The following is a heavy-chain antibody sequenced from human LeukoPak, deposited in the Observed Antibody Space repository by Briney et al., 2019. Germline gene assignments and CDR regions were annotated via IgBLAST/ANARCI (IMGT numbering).Heavy chain of an antibody. CDR1: GGSFSGYY. D-gene: IGHD5-18*01. CDR2: IDHSGST. CDR3: ARGGTARYYYYYGMDV. V-gene: IGHV4-34*01. J-gene: IGHJ6*02. Sequence: SETLSLTCAVYGGSFSGYYWSWIRQPPGKGLEWIGEIDHSGSTNYNPSLKSRVTISVDTSKNQFSLKLSSVTAADTAVYYCARGGTARYYYYYGMDVWGQGTTVTVSS.